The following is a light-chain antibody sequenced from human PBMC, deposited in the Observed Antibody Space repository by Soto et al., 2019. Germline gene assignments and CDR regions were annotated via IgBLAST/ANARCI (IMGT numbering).Light chain of an antibody. CDR1: SGHKKYA. CDR3: QTWGTGFRV. J-gene: IGLJ3*02. CDR2: VNSDGSH. Sequence: QPVLTQSPSASASLGASVKLTCTLSSGHKKYAIAWHQQQPQKGPRYLMNVNSDGSHSKGDGIPDRFSGSSSGTERYLIISSLKSEDEADYYCQTWGTGFRVFGGATKLTVL. V-gene: IGLV4-69*01.